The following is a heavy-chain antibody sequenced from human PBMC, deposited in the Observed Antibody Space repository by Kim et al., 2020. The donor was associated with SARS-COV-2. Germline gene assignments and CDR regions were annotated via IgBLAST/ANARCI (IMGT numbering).Heavy chain of an antibody. J-gene: IGHJ4*02. V-gene: IGHV3-7*04. CDR3: ARYSIGSRSFDY. Sequence: YLDSVKGRFTTSRDNAQNSVALQMSTLRAEDTAVYYCARYSIGSRSFDYWGQGVLVIVSS. D-gene: IGHD2-21*01.